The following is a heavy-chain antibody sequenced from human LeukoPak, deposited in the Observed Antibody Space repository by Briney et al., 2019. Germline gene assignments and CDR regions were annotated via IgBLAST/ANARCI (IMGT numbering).Heavy chain of an antibody. V-gene: IGHV4-39*01. CDR1: GGSISSSSYY. Sequence: PSETLSLTCTVSGGSISSSSYYWGWIRQPPGKGLEWIGSIYYSGSTYYNPSLKSRVTISVGTFKNQFSLKLSSVTAADTAVYYCAREKQWLVWGNYFDYWGQGTLVTVSS. CDR3: AREKQWLVWGNYFDY. CDR2: IYYSGST. J-gene: IGHJ4*02. D-gene: IGHD6-19*01.